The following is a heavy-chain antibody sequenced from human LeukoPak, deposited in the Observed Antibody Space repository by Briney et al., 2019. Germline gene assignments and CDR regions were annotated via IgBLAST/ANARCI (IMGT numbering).Heavy chain of an antibody. V-gene: IGHV3-23*01. D-gene: IGHD3-22*01. CDR2: ISGSGGST. CDR1: GFTFSSYA. Sequence: GGSLRLSCAASGFTFSSYAMSRVRQAPGKGLEWVSAISGSGGSTYYADSVKGRFTISRDNSKNTLYLQMNSLRAEDTAVYYCAKSRSRGFYYDSSGPLDYWGQETLVTVSS. J-gene: IGHJ4*02. CDR3: AKSRSRGFYYDSSGPLDY.